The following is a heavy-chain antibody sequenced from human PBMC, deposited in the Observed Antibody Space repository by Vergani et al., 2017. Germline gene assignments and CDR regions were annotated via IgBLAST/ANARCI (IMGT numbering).Heavy chain of an antibody. D-gene: IGHD3-22*01. J-gene: IGHJ4*02. V-gene: IGHV5-51*01. Sequence: VQLVQSGAEVKKPGESLKISCPISGYSFTNYWIGWVRQMPGKGLEWMGIIHPADSDTRYSPSFQGQVTISVDKSISTAYLQRSSLRASDSAMYYCARLYGRDSSGSKYFDYWGEGTLVTVSS. CDR3: ARLYGRDSSGSKYFDY. CDR2: IHPADSDT. CDR1: GYSFTNYW.